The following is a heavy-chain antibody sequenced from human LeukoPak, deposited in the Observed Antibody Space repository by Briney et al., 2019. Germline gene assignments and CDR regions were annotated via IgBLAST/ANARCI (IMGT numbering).Heavy chain of an antibody. CDR3: ARVSGFERKDSFSY. J-gene: IGHJ4*02. CDR1: AYTFTSYD. D-gene: IGHD5-12*01. Sequence: ASVKVSCKASAYTFTSYDINWVRQATGQGLEWMGWMNPNSGNTGYAQRFQGRVTMTRDNSISTAYMELSNLTSGDTAVYFCARVSGFERKDSFSYWGQGTLVTVSS. CDR2: MNPNSGNT. V-gene: IGHV1-8*01.